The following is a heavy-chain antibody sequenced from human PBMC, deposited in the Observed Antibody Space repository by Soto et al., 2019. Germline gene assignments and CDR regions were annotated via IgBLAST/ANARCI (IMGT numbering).Heavy chain of an antibody. CDR2: IRSKANSYAT. CDR1: GFTFSGSA. D-gene: IGHD6-13*01. Sequence: EVQLVESGGGLVQPGGSLKLSCAASGFTFSGSAMHWVRQASGKGLEWVGRIRSKANSYATAYAASVKGRFTISRDDSKNTAYLQMNSLKTEDTAVYYCTRQLEGIADYYYYGMDVWGQGTTVTVSS. J-gene: IGHJ6*02. V-gene: IGHV3-73*02. CDR3: TRQLEGIADYYYYGMDV.